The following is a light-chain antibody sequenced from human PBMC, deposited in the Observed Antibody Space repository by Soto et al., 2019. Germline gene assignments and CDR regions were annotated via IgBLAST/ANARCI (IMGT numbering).Light chain of an antibody. CDR2: AAS. Sequence: QLTQSPSSLSPSVGDRVTITCRAGQGISSSLAWYQQKPGKAPNLLISAASTLQTGVPSRFSGSGSGTDFALTISCLQPEDFATYYCQQIDSYPRTFGQGTKVEIK. CDR3: QQIDSYPRT. V-gene: IGKV1-9*01. J-gene: IGKJ1*01. CDR1: QGISSS.